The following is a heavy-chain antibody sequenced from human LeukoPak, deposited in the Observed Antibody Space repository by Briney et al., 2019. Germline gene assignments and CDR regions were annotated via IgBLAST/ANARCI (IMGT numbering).Heavy chain of an antibody. CDR1: GFTFSSYA. CDR3: AKVRQEYYYGSGSSSDY. D-gene: IGHD3-10*01. J-gene: IGHJ4*02. V-gene: IGHV3-30*02. Sequence: GGSLRLSCAASGFTFSSYAMSWVRQAPGKGLDWVAFIRYDGSNKYYTDSVKGRFTISRDNSKNTLYLQMNSLRVEDTAVYYCAKVRQEYYYGSGSSSDYWGQGTLVTVSS. CDR2: IRYDGSNK.